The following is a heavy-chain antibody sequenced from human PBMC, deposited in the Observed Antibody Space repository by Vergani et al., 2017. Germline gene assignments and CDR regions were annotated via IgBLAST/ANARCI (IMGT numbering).Heavy chain of an antibody. CDR3: ARDRMGVRFRQPHYYGMDV. CDR1: GDTFSSYI. Sequence: QVQLVQSGAEVKKPGSSVNVSCKASGDTFSSYIFSWVRQAPGQGFEWMGRIIPILGIENYAQRFQGRVTITADESTRTVYMELNSLRSDDSAVYYCARDRMGVRFRQPHYYGMDVWGQGTTVTVSS. V-gene: IGHV1-69*08. CDR2: IIPILGIE. J-gene: IGHJ6*02. D-gene: IGHD1-14*01.